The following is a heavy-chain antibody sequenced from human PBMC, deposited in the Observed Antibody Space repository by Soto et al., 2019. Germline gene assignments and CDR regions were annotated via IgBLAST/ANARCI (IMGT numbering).Heavy chain of an antibody. V-gene: IGHV4-34*01. CDR2: INHSGST. CDR3: ASALWFGELGY. CDR1: GGSFSGYY. J-gene: IGHJ4*02. D-gene: IGHD3-10*01. Sequence: QVQLQHWGAGLLKPSETLSLTCAVYGGSFSGYYWSWIRQPPGKGLEWIGEINHSGSTNYNPSLKSRVTISVDTSKNQFSLKLSSVTAADTAVYYCASALWFGELGYWGQGTLVTVSS.